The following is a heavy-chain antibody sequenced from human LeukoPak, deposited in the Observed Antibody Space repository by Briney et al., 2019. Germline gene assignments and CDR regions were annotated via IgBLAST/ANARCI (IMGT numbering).Heavy chain of an antibody. CDR1: GYTFTIYE. CDR2: ISPDTGNT. Sequence: GDSVKVSCKASGYTFTIYEFNWVRQAPGQGLEWLGYISPDTGNTGYAQKFQGRVTMTRDTSISATYMELSSPTSEDTAVYYCARGPRFDPWGQGTLVTVSS. V-gene: IGHV1-8*01. J-gene: IGHJ5*02. CDR3: ARGPRFDP.